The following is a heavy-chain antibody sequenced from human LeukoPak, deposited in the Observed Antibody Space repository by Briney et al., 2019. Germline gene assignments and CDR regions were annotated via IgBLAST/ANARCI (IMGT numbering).Heavy chain of an antibody. Sequence: ASVKVFCTAPGYTFTSYYMHWVRQAPGQGLEWMGIINPSGGSTSYAQKFQGRVTMTRDTPTSTVYMELSSLRSEDTAVYYCARDLVDYYDSSGSTAVDYWGQGTLVTVSS. D-gene: IGHD3-22*01. CDR2: INPSGGST. CDR1: GYTFTSYY. CDR3: ARDLVDYYDSSGSTAVDY. J-gene: IGHJ4*02. V-gene: IGHV1-46*01.